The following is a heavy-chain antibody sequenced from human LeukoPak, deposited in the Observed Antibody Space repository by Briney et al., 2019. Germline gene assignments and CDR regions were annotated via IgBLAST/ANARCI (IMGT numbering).Heavy chain of an antibody. V-gene: IGHV4-59*08. CDR3: ARRVRYSSSWFFDY. Sequence: SETLSLTCTVSGGSISSYYWSWIRQPPGKGLEWIGYIYYSGSTNYNPSLKSRVTISVDTSKNQFSLKLSSVTAADTAVYYCARRVRYSSSWFFDYWGQGTLVTVSS. CDR2: IYYSGST. J-gene: IGHJ4*02. CDR1: GGSISSYY. D-gene: IGHD6-13*01.